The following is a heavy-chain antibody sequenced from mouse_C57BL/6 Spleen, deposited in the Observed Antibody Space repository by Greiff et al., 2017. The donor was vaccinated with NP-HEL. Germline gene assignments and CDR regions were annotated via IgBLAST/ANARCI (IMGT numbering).Heavy chain of an antibody. Sequence: EVKLMESGEGLVKPGGSLKLSCAASGFTFSSYAMSWVRQTPEKRLEWVAYISSGGDYIYYADTVKGRFTISRDNARNTLYLQMSSLKSEDTAMYYCTREGDGYDADYYAMDYWGQGTSVTVSS. CDR2: ISSGGDYI. CDR3: TREGDGYDADYYAMDY. V-gene: IGHV5-9-1*02. D-gene: IGHD2-2*01. J-gene: IGHJ4*01. CDR1: GFTFSSYA.